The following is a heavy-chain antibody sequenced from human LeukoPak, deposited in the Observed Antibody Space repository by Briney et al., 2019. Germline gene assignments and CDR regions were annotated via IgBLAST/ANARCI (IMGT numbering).Heavy chain of an antibody. J-gene: IGHJ4*02. D-gene: IGHD6-19*01. CDR1: GFTFSSYG. CDR2: IRYDGSNK. V-gene: IGHV3-30*02. Sequence: GGSLRLSYAASGFTFSSYGMHWVRQAPGKGLEWVAFIRYDGSNKYYADSVKGRFTISRDNSKNTLYLQMNSLRAEDTAVYYCARAPGYSSGWNYFDYWGQGTLVTVSS. CDR3: ARAPGYSSGWNYFDY.